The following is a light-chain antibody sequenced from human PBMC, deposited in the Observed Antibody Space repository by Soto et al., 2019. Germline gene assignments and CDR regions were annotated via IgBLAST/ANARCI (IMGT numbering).Light chain of an antibody. V-gene: IGLV2-14*03. J-gene: IGLJ1*01. Sequence: QSVLTQPASVSGSPGQSITISCTGTSSDVGGYNYVPWYQHHPGKAPKLMIYDVSNRPSGVSNRFSGSKSGNTASLTISGLQAEDEADYYCNSYTSTSTSYVFGTGTKLTVL. CDR1: SSDVGGYNY. CDR2: DVS. CDR3: NSYTSTSTSYV.